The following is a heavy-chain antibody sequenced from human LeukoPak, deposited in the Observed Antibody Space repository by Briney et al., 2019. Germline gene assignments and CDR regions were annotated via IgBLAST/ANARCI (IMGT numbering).Heavy chain of an antibody. D-gene: IGHD2-21*01. CDR1: GGTFSSYA. Sequence: GSSVKVSCKASGGTFSSYAISWVRQAPGQGLEWMGGIIPIFGTANYAQKFQGRVTITADESTSTAYMELSSLRSEDTAVYYCAGGPFRGYYYYYGMDVWGQGTTVTVSS. V-gene: IGHV1-69*01. CDR3: AGGPFRGYYYYYGMDV. CDR2: IIPIFGTA. J-gene: IGHJ6*02.